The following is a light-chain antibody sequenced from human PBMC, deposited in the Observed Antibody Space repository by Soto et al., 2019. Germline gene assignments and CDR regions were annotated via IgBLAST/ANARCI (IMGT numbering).Light chain of an antibody. CDR1: QSLSSS. CDR3: QQYNNWPWT. Sequence: EIVLTQSPGTLSLSPGERAILSCRASQSLSSSFLAWYQQKPGQAPRLLIYSSSNRATGIPDRFSGSGSGTDFTLTISSLQSEDLAVYYCQQYNNWPWTFGQGTKVDI. CDR2: SSS. V-gene: IGKV3-15*01. J-gene: IGKJ1*01.